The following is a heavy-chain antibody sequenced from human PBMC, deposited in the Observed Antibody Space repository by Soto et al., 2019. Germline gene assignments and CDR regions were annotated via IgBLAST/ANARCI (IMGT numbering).Heavy chain of an antibody. CDR3: AKSVVVIYFDY. J-gene: IGHJ4*02. D-gene: IGHD3-22*01. Sequence: EVQLLESGGGLVQPGGSLRLSCAASGFTFSSYVMSWVRQAPGKGLEWVSAISGSGGSTYYADSVKGRFTISGDNSKITLYLQMNSLRAYDTVVYYCAKSVVVIYFDYWGQGTLVTVSS. CDR2: ISGSGGST. CDR1: GFTFSSYV. V-gene: IGHV3-23*01.